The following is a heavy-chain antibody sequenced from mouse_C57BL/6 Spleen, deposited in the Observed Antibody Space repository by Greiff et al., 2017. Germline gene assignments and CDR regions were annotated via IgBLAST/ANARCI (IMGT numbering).Heavy chain of an antibody. CDR1: GYSITSGYY. J-gene: IGHJ4*01. CDR2: ISYDGSN. CDR3: AITTVVNYYAMDY. V-gene: IGHV3-6*01. Sequence: EVQLVESGPGLVKPSQSLSLTCSVTGYSITSGYYWNWIRQFPGNKLEWMGYISYDGSNNYNPSLKNRISITRDTSKNQFFLKLNSVTTEDTATYYCAITTVVNYYAMDYWGQGTSVTVSS. D-gene: IGHD1-1*01.